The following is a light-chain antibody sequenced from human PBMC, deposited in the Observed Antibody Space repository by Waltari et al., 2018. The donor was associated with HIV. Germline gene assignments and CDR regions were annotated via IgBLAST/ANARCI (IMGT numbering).Light chain of an antibody. J-gene: IGLJ2*01. CDR3: QSADNSGTFVI. Sequence: SYEVTQPPSVSVSPGQTARITCSGDALPNQYAYWYQQKPGQAPVLVMYKDSERPSGIPEGFSGSSSGKTVTLTISGVQAEDEADYYCQSADNSGTFVIFGGGTKLTVL. CDR2: KDS. V-gene: IGLV3-25*03. CDR1: ALPNQY.